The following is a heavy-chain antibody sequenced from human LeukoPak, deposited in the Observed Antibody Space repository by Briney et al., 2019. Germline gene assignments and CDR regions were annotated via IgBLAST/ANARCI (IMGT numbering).Heavy chain of an antibody. CDR2: ISYDGSNK. CDR3: ARDRDTGPDY. D-gene: IGHD5-18*01. J-gene: IGHJ4*02. Sequence: GGSLRLSCAASGFTFSSYAIHWVRQAPGKGLEWVAVISYDGSNKYYADSVKGRFTISRDNSKNTLYLQMNSLRAEDTAVYYCARDRDTGPDYWGQGTLVTVSS. CDR1: GFTFSSYA. V-gene: IGHV3-30*04.